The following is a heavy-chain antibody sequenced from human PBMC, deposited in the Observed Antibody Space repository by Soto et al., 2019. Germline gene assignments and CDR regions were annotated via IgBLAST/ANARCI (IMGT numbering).Heavy chain of an antibody. J-gene: IGHJ6*02. V-gene: IGHV4-31*03. Sequence: TLSLTCTVSGGSISSGGYFWSWIRQHPGKGLEWIGFIYYSGSTYYNPSLKSRVTISVDTSKNQFSLKLSSVTAADTAVYYCAREGVAPYYYYGMDVWGQGTTVTVSS. CDR2: IYYSGST. D-gene: IGHD2-15*01. CDR3: AREGVAPYYYYGMDV. CDR1: GGSISSGGYF.